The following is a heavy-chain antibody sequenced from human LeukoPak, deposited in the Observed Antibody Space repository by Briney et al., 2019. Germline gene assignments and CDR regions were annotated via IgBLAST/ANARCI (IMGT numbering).Heavy chain of an antibody. J-gene: IGHJ6*03. Sequence: GGSLSLSCAASGFTFSSYWMSWVRQAPGMGLEWVANIKQDGSEKYYVDSVKGRFTISRDNAKNSLYLQMNSLRAEDTAVYYCARLRITMVRGVISYYYYYMDVWGKGTTVTISS. CDR2: IKQDGSEK. CDR1: GFTFSSYW. V-gene: IGHV3-7*01. D-gene: IGHD3-10*01. CDR3: ARLRITMVRGVISYYYYYMDV.